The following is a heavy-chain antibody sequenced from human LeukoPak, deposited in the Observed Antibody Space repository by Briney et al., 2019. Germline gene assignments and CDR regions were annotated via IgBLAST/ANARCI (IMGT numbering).Heavy chain of an antibody. CDR1: GFTVSSNY. D-gene: IGHD4-17*01. J-gene: IGHJ4*02. V-gene: IGHV3-66*01. Sequence: GGSLRLSCAASGFTVSSNYMSWVRQAPGKGLEWVSVIYSGGSTYYADSVKGRFTISRDNSKNTLYLQMNSLRAEDTAVYYCAPASGTTNFDYWGRGTLVTVSS. CDR3: APASGTTNFDY. CDR2: IYSGGST.